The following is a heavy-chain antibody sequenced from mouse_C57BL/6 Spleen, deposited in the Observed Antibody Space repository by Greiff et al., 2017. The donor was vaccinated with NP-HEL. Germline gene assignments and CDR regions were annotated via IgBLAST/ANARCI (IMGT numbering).Heavy chain of an antibody. J-gene: IGHJ4*01. Sequence: EVQLQQSGPVLVKPGASVKMSCKASGYTFTDYYMNWVKQSHGKSLEWIGVINPYNGGTSYNQKFKGKATLTVDKSSSTAYMELNSLTSEDSAFYDCASHSNYPYYAMDYWGQGTSVTVAT. D-gene: IGHD2-5*01. CDR1: GYTFTDYY. CDR2: INPYNGGT. V-gene: IGHV1-19*01. CDR3: ASHSNYPYYAMDY.